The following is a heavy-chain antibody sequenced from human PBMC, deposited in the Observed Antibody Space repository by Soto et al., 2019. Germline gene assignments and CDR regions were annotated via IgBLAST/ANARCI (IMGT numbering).Heavy chain of an antibody. CDR2: IYYSGST. Sequence: SQTLSLTCTVSGGSISSYYWSWIRQPPGKGLEWIGYIYYSGSTNYNPSLKSRVTISVDTSKNQFSLKLSSVTAADTAVDYCARLGPQPSLAVQLFDYWGQGTLVTVSS. J-gene: IGHJ4*02. V-gene: IGHV4-59*08. D-gene: IGHD6-19*01. CDR1: GGSISSYY. CDR3: ARLGPQPSLAVQLFDY.